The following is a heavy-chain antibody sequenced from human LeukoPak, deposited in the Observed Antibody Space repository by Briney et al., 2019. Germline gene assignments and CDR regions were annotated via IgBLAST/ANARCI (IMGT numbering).Heavy chain of an antibody. V-gene: IGHV1-18*01. CDR1: GYTFTSYG. J-gene: IGHJ5*02. CDR2: ISAYNGDR. CDR3: ARVPYDFWSGYLYNWFDP. D-gene: IGHD3-3*01. Sequence: ASVKVSCKASGYTFTSYGISWVRQAPGQGLEWMGWISAYNGDRNYAQKLQDRVTMTTDTSTSTAYMELRSLRSDDTAVYYCARVPYDFWSGYLYNWFDPWGQGTLITVSS.